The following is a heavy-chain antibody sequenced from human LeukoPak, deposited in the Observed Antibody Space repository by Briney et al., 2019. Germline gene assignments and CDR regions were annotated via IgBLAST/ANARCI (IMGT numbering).Heavy chain of an antibody. V-gene: IGHV3-53*01. J-gene: IGHJ4*02. CDR1: GFTFSSNY. CDR2: IYSGGST. Sequence: PGGSLRLSCAASGFTFSSNYMSWVRQAPGKGLEWVSVIYSGGSTYYSDSVKGRFTISRDNSKNTLYLQMNSLRAEDTAVYYCARGVDILTGYGYWGQGTLVTVSS. CDR3: ARGVDILTGYGY. D-gene: IGHD3-9*01.